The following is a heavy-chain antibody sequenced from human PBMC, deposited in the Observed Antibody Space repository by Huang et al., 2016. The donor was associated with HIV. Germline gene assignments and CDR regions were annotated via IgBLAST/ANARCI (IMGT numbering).Heavy chain of an antibody. D-gene: IGHD3-3*01. V-gene: IGHV4-39*01. Sequence: QLQLQESGPGQVKPSETLSLTCTVSGSSIDNRNSYWGWIRQPPGKGLEWIGNIYYSVSTYYNPTLKSRVTRSVDTANNKVSLRLDSVTAADTAVDYCARRWDDDFWSGSSYYFGSWGQGTLVTVSS. CDR2: IYYSVST. J-gene: IGHJ4*02. CDR1: GSSIDNRNSY. CDR3: ARRWDDDFWSGSSYYFGS.